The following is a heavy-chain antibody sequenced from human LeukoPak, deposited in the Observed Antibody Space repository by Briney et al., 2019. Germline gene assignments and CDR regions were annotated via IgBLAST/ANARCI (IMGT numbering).Heavy chain of an antibody. Sequence: SETLSLTCTVSGGSISSYYWSWIRQPPGKGLEWIGSIYYSGSTYYNPSLKSRVTISVDTSKNQFSLKLSSVTAADTAVYYCARDVRQWLANFDYWGQGTLVTVSS. D-gene: IGHD6-19*01. CDR2: IYYSGST. CDR3: ARDVRQWLANFDY. J-gene: IGHJ4*02. CDR1: GGSISSYY. V-gene: IGHV4-59*12.